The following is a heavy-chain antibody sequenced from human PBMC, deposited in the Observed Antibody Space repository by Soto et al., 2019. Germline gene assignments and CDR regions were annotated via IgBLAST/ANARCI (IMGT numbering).Heavy chain of an antibody. V-gene: IGHV3-21*01. CDR1: GFTFSSYS. CDR2: ISSSSSYI. Sequence: PGGSLRLSCAASGFTFSSYSMNWVRQAPGKGLEWVSSISSSSSYIYYADSVKGRFTISRGNAKNSLYLQMNSLRAEDTAVYYCARVRSPPYYYYGMDVWGQGTTVTVSS. J-gene: IGHJ6*02. CDR3: ARVRSPPYYYYGMDV.